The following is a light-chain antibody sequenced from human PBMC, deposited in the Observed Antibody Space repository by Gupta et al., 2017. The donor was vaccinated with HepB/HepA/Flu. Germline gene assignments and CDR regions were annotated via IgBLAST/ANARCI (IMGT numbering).Light chain of an antibody. Sequence: EVVLTQSPATLSWSPGERATLSCRASQSVGKYLAWYQQRPGQAPRLLIYDASSRATGVPARFSGSGSGTEFTLTISTLEPEDLGVYYCQQLRGDLFTFGPGTKVHIK. CDR1: QSVGKY. CDR2: DAS. V-gene: IGKV3-11*01. CDR3: QQLRGDLFT. J-gene: IGKJ3*01.